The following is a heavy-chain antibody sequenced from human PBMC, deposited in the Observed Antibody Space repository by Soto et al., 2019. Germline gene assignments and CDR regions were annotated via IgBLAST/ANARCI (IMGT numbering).Heavy chain of an antibody. CDR3: ARHGEGGYCSGGSCYAVPGPTDY. Sequence: SETLSLTCTVSGGSISSSSYYWGWIRQPPGKGLEWIGSIYYSGSTYYNPSLKSRVTISVDTSKNQFSLKLSSVTAADTAVYYCARHGEGGYCSGGSCYAVPGPTDYWGQGTLVTSPQ. D-gene: IGHD2-15*01. V-gene: IGHV4-39*01. CDR2: IYYSGST. CDR1: GGSISSSSYY. J-gene: IGHJ4*02.